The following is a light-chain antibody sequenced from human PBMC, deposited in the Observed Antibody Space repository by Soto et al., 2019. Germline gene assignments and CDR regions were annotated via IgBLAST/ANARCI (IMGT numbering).Light chain of an antibody. CDR1: QSVSNH. CDR2: SAS. J-gene: IGKJ5*01. CDR3: QQYNNWPPIT. Sequence: EIMMTQSPATLSVSPGERATLSCRASQSVSNHLAWYQQRPGRAPRLLMYSASTSATGIPARLSGSGSGTEFTLTISSLQSEDFALYHCQQYNNWPPITFGQGTRLEIK. V-gene: IGKV3-15*01.